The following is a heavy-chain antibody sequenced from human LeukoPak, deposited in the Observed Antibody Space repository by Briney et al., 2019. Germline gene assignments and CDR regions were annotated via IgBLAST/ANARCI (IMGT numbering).Heavy chain of an antibody. J-gene: IGHJ6*02. D-gene: IGHD2-15*01. CDR3: ARDGVVVVAATYDGLDV. CDR1: GFTFSSYW. CDR2: IKEDGSEK. Sequence: PGGSLRLSCVASGFTFSSYWMSWVRQAPGRGLEWVANIKEDGSEKSYVDSVKGRFTISRDNAKNSLYLQMNSLRAEDTAVYYCARDGVVVVAATYDGLDVWGQGTTVTVSS. V-gene: IGHV3-7*01.